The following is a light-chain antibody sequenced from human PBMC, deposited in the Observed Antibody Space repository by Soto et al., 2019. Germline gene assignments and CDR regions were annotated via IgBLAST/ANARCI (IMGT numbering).Light chain of an antibody. V-gene: IGKV3-11*01. J-gene: IGKJ4*01. CDR3: QHRSNWPLT. CDR2: DTS. Sequence: EIVLTQSPATLSLSPGERATLSCRASQSVSSYLAWYQQKPGQAPRLLIYDTSNRATGIPARFSGSGSGTDFTLTISSLEPEDFAVYYCQHRSNWPLTFGGGTKVEIK. CDR1: QSVSSY.